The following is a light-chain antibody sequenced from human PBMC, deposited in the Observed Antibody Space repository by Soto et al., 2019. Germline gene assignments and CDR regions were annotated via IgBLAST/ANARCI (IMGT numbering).Light chain of an antibody. V-gene: IGKV3-11*01. J-gene: IGKJ4*01. CDR3: QHRSNWPLT. CDR2: DTS. Sequence: EIVLTQSPATLSLSPGERATLSCRASQSVSSYLAWYQQKPGQAPRLLIYDTSNRATGIPARFSGSGSGTDFTLTISSLEPEDFAVYYCQHRSNWPLTFGGGTKVEIK. CDR1: QSVSSY.